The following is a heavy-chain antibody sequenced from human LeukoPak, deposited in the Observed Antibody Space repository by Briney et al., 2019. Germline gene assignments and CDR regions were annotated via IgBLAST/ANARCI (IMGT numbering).Heavy chain of an antibody. CDR1: GFTFSSYG. CDR3: AKGVQWTYYYDSSGYQGAVDY. CDR2: ISYDGSNK. D-gene: IGHD3-22*01. Sequence: GGSLRLSCAASGFTFSSYGMHWVRQAPGKGLEWVAVISYDGSNKYYADSVKGRFTISRDNSKNTLYLQMNSLRAEDTAVYYCAKGVQWTYYYDSSGYQGAVDYWGQGTLVTVSS. V-gene: IGHV3-30*18. J-gene: IGHJ4*02.